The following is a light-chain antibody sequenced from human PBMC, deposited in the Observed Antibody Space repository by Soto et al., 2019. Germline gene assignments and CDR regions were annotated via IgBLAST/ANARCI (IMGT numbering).Light chain of an antibody. CDR3: QQYGSSLFT. CDR2: GAS. J-gene: IGKJ3*01. Sequence: EIVLTQSPGTLSLSPGERATLSCRASQSVSSSYLAWYQQKPGQAPRLLIYGASRMATGIPDRFSGSGSGTDFTLTISRLEPEDFAVYYCQQYGSSLFTFGPGTKVDIK. V-gene: IGKV3-20*01. CDR1: QSVSSSY.